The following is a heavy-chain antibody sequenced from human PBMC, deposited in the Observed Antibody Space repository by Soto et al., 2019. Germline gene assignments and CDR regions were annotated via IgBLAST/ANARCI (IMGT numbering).Heavy chain of an antibody. CDR2: ITPIFERA. D-gene: IGHD5-18*01. V-gene: IGHV1-69*13. Sequence: ASVKVSCKASGGTFSTYTVSWVRQAPGQGLEWMGGITPIFERAKYAHKFQGTVTITADESTSTAYMELSSLRSEDAAVYYCASGRDKAMVHFDFWGQGTQVTVSS. CDR3: ASGRDKAMVHFDF. J-gene: IGHJ4*02. CDR1: GGTFSTYT.